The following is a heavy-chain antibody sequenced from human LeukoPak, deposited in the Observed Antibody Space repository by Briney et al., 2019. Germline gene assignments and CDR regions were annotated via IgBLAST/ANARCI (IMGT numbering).Heavy chain of an antibody. Sequence: GASVKVACKASGYTFTSYDINWARQAPGQGLEWMGWMNPNSGNTGYAQKFQGRVTMTRNTSISTAYMELSSLRSEDTAVYYCARDEGSSPGGYWGQGTLVTVSS. CDR1: GYTFTSYD. J-gene: IGHJ4*02. CDR3: ARDEGSSPGGY. CDR2: MNPNSGNT. V-gene: IGHV1-8*01. D-gene: IGHD6-6*01.